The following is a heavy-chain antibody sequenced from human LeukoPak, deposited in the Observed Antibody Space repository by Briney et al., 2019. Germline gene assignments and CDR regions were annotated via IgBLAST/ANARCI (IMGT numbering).Heavy chain of an antibody. CDR1: GYTFTSYG. V-gene: IGHV1-18*01. D-gene: IGHD6-19*01. CDR2: IGAYNGNT. J-gene: IGHJ5*02. Sequence: ASVKVPCKASGYTFTSYGISWVRQAPGQGLEWMGWIGAYNGNTNYAQKLQGRVTMTTGTSTSTAYMELRSLRSDDTAVYYCARDTRIAVAGTNWFDPWGQGTLVTVSS. CDR3: ARDTRIAVAGTNWFDP.